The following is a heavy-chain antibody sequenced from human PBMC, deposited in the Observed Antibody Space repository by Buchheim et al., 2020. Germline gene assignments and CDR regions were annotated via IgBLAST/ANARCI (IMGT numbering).Heavy chain of an antibody. Sequence: QVQLQESGPGLVKPSQTLSLTCTVSGGSISSGDYYWSWIRQPPGKGLEWIGYIYYSGSTFYNPSLKSRVTISGDTSKNQFSLKLSSVTAADTAVYYCARRSTYYYDSSGYYYFDYWGQGTL. CDR2: IYYSGST. CDR1: GGSISSGDYY. J-gene: IGHJ4*02. D-gene: IGHD3-22*01. CDR3: ARRSTYYYDSSGYYYFDY. V-gene: IGHV4-30-4*01.